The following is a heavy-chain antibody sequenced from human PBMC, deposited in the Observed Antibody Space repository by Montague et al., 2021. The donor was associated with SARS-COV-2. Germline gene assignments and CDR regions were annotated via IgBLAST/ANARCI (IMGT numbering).Heavy chain of an antibody. CDR2: IYYSGSVTT. D-gene: IGHD2-21*01. CDR1: GGSINNYY. Sequence: SETLSLTCSVSGGSINNYYWGWVRQSPGRGLEWIGYIYYSGSVTTSYXXXLKSRVSISVDTSKNQFSLKLTSVTAADTAVYYCARRGGGEVFARFMYWYFDVWSRGSLVTVSS. J-gene: IGHJ2*01. CDR3: ARRGGGEVFARFMYWYFDV. V-gene: IGHV4-59*13.